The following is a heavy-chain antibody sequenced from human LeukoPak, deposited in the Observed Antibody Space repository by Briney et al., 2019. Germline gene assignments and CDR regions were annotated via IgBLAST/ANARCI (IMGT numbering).Heavy chain of an antibody. V-gene: IGHV3-48*02. CDR2: ISTSSVI. D-gene: IGHD3-10*01. J-gene: IGHJ6*02. Sequence: PGGSLRLSYAATGLIFSSYNMNWVRQAPGPGLDSVSYISTSSVIYYADSVKGRFTISRDDAKNSLYLQMNSLRDEDTAVYYCARVRGVHYDIDVWGQGTTVTVSS. CDR3: ARVRGVHYDIDV. CDR1: GLIFSSYN.